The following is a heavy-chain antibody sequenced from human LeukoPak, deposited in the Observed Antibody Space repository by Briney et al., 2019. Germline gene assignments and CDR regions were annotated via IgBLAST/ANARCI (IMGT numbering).Heavy chain of an antibody. CDR2: IYPRDGST. V-gene: IGHV1-46*01. Sequence: ASVKVSCKASGYTFTSYYIHWVRQAPGQGLEWMGMIYPRDGSTSYAQKFQGRVTVTRDTSTSTVHMELSGLRSEDTAVYYCARDQEGFDYWGQGTLVTVSS. CDR1: GYTFTSYY. J-gene: IGHJ4*02. CDR3: ARDQEGFDY.